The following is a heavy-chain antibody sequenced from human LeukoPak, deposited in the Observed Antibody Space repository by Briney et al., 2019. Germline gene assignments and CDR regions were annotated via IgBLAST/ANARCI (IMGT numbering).Heavy chain of an antibody. CDR3: AKDQRAVAGTCFDT. CDR2: ISGSGNRP. D-gene: IGHD6-19*01. CDR1: GFTFSSYA. Sequence: TGGSLRLSCAASGFTFSSYAMTGVRQAPGRGLGWVADISGSGNRPNYADSVKGRFTISRDNSNNTLYLQMKTLSAEDTAVYYCAKDQRAVAGTCFDTWGQGILVTVSS. J-gene: IGHJ4*02. V-gene: IGHV3-23*01.